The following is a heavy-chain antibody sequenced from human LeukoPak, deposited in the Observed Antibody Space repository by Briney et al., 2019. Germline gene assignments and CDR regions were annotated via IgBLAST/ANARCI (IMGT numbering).Heavy chain of an antibody. V-gene: IGHV3-48*01. CDR2: IGRNPNII. CDR3: AREVVRSDY. CDR1: EFNFHEYS. J-gene: IGHJ4*02. Sequence: GGSLRLSCAASEFNFHEYSMNWVRQPPGKGLEWVSYIGRNPNIIYYADSVKGRFAISRDNAKKSLYLQMNSLRAEDTAVYYCAREVVRSDYWGQGTLVTVSS.